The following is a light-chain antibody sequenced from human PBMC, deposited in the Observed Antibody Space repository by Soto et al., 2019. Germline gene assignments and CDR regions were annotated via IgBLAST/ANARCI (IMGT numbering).Light chain of an antibody. V-gene: IGKV3-20*01. CDR2: GAS. Sequence: EIVLTQSPGTLSLSPGERATLSCRASQSVSSSYLAWYQQKPGQAPRLLIYGASRRATGIPDRFSGSGSGTDFTLTISRLEPEAFAVYYGQQYGSSSGTFRPGTNVDIK. CDR1: QSVSSSY. J-gene: IGKJ3*01. CDR3: QQYGSSSGT.